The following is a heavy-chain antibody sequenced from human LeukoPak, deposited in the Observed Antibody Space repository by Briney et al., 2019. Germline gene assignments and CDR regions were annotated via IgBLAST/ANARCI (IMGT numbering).Heavy chain of an antibody. V-gene: IGHV3-74*01. CDR1: GITLSNFW. CDR2: INGDGTDV. D-gene: IGHD5-12*01. Sequence: GGSLRLSCAASGITLSNFWMHWVRQAPGEGLMWISRINGDGTDVDYADSEKGRFTISRDNAKNTVYLQMNSLRAEDTAVYYSARGASGFDGAYFFNFWGQGTLVTVSS. J-gene: IGHJ4*02. CDR3: ARGASGFDGAYFFNF.